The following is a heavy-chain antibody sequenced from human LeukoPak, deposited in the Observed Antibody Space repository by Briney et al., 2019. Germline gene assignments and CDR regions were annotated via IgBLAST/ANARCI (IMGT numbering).Heavy chain of an antibody. CDR2: ISNDGSST. D-gene: IGHD4-17*01. J-gene: IGHJ4*02. CDR1: GFTFSSYW. CDR3: ARGRYGEYV. Sequence: GGYLRLSCTASGFTFSSYWMQWVRQAPGKGLVWASRISNDGSSTTYADSVKGRFTISRDNAKSTLYLQMNSQRAEDTAVYYCARGRYGEYVWGQGALVTVSS. V-gene: IGHV3-74*01.